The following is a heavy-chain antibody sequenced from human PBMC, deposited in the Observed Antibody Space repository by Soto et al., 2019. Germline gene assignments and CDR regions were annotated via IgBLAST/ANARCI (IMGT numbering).Heavy chain of an antibody. CDR2: ISAYKGDT. D-gene: IGHD1-26*01. Sequence: ASVKVSCKASGYSFASYGISWVRQAPGQGLEWMGWISAYKGDTNYAQKLQGRVTMTTDTSTSTAYMELRSLRSDDTAVYYCARDGGGSYVFYHYGMDVWGRGTTVTVSS. CDR3: ARDGGGSYVFYHYGMDV. J-gene: IGHJ6*02. CDR1: GYSFASYG. V-gene: IGHV1-18*04.